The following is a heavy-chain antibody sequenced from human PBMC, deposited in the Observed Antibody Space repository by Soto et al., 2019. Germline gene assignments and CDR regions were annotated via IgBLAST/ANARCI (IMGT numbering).Heavy chain of an antibody. CDR3: RRVGAQQLPLMGDFEI. CDR2: IYTIGST. V-gene: IGHV4-4*07. D-gene: IGHD6-13*01. J-gene: IGHJ3*02. CDR1: VGSIRSYS. Sequence: PSDTLSLIHRLAVGSIRSYSWSCIQQPSGSRLEWIGRIYTIGSTNYNPSLKGLVPMSVDTSKNQFSLKLRASTAADTAVNYLRRVGAQQLPLMGDFEIWGQGTMVTVSS.